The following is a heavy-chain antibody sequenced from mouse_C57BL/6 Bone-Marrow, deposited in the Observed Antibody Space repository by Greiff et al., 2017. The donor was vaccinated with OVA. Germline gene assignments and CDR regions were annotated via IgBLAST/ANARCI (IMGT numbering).Heavy chain of an antibody. Sequence: QVQLQQPGAELVKPGASVKLSCKASGYTFTSYWLHWVKPRPGQGLAWIGMIHPNSGSTNYNEKFKSKATLTVDKSSSTAYMQLSSLTSEDSAVYYCAISDGYPDYYAMDYWGQGTSVTVSS. CDR2: IHPNSGST. D-gene: IGHD2-3*01. V-gene: IGHV1-64*01. CDR3: AISDGYPDYYAMDY. CDR1: GYTFTSYW. J-gene: IGHJ4*01.